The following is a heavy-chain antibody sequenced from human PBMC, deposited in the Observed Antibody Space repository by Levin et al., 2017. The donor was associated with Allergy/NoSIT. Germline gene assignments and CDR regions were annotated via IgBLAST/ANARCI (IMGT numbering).Heavy chain of an antibody. CDR1: GFTFSRYD. J-gene: IGHJ3*02. CDR2: IGTTGDT. V-gene: IGHV3-13*01. D-gene: IGHD1-26*01. CDR3: ARAGIVRATVNAFDI. Sequence: ASVKVSCAASGFTFSRYDMHWVRQPTGKGLEWVSAIGTTGDTYYPGSVKGRFTISRENAKNSLYLQMNSLTAGDTAVYYCARAGIVRATVNAFDIWGQGTMVTVSS.